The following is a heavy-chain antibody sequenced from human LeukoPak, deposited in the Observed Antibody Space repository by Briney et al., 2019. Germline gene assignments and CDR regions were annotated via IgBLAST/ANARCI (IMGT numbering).Heavy chain of an antibody. V-gene: IGHV4-34*01. CDR3: ARGRTIFGVVTHYYYYYMDV. Sequence: SETLSLTCAVYGGSFSGYYWSWIRQPPGKGLEWIGEINHSGSTNYNPSLKSRVTISVDTSKNQFSLKLSSATAADTAVYYCARGRTIFGVVTHYYYYYMDVWGKGTTVTVSS. CDR2: INHSGST. CDR1: GGSFSGYY. J-gene: IGHJ6*03. D-gene: IGHD3-3*01.